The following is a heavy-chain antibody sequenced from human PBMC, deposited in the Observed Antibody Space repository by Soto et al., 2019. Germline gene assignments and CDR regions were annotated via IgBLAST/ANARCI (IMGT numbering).Heavy chain of an antibody. V-gene: IGHV4-59*08. CDR3: ARHRYSYGVYYFDY. J-gene: IGHJ4*02. Sequence: QVQLQESGPGLVKPSETLSLTCIVSGGSISNYYWSWIRQPPGKGLEWIGYIYYSGSTNYNPSLTTRGAIAVGPSKNQFSLKLSSVTAADTAVYYCARHRYSYGVYYFDYWGQGTLVTVSS. CDR2: IYYSGST. CDR1: GGSISNYY. D-gene: IGHD5-18*01.